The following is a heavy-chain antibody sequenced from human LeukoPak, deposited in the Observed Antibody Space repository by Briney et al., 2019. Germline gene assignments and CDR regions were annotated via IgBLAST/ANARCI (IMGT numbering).Heavy chain of an antibody. J-gene: IGHJ4*02. CDR3: AREYCSSTSCRLDY. CDR2: ISAYNGNR. Sequence: ASVKVSCKASGYTFTSYGISWVRQAPGQGLEWMGWISAYNGNRNYAQKFQGRVTMTTDTSTSTADMEVRSLRSDDTAVYYCAREYCSSTSCRLDYWAREPWSPSPQ. CDR1: GYTFTSYG. D-gene: IGHD2-2*01. V-gene: IGHV1-18*01.